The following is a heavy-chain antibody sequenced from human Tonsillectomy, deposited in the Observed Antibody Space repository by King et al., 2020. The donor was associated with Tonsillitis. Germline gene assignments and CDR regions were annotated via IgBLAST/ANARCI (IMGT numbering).Heavy chain of an antibody. J-gene: IGHJ4*02. D-gene: IGHD6-19*01. CDR1: GVSISSGGYS. CDR2: IHYSGST. Sequence: QLQESGPGLVKPSQTLSLTCAVSGVSISSGGYSWSWIRQPLGKGLEWIGYIHYSGSTSYNPSIKSRFTIPVNTSQNQFSLKLSSVTAADTAVYYCARETAVALFDYWGQGTLVTVSS. V-gene: IGHV4-30-4*07. CDR3: ARETAVALFDY.